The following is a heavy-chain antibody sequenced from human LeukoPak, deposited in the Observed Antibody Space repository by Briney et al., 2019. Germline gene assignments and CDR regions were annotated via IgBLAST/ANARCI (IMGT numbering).Heavy chain of an antibody. Sequence: SETLSLTCTVSGGSISSYYWSWIRQPPGKGLEWIGYIYYSGSTNYNPSLKSRVTISVDTSKNQFSLKLSSVTAADTAVYYCARGDIIWFGELPTFDYWGQGTLVTVSS. V-gene: IGHV4-59*01. CDR1: GGSISSYY. CDR3: ARGDIIWFGELPTFDY. J-gene: IGHJ4*02. D-gene: IGHD3-10*01. CDR2: IYYSGST.